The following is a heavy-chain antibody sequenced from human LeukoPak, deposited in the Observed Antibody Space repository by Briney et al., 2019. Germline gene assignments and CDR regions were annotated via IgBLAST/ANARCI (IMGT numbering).Heavy chain of an antibody. J-gene: IGHJ6*03. Sequence: PSETLSLTCTVSGGSISSSSYYWGWIRQPPGKGLEWIGEINHSGSTNYNPSLKSRVTISVDTSKNQFSLKLSSVTAADTAVYYCARVVRIGYSRLGTYYYYYMDVWGKGTTVTVSS. CDR3: ARVVRIGYSRLGTYYYYYMDV. V-gene: IGHV4-39*07. D-gene: IGHD6-13*01. CDR2: INHSGST. CDR1: GGSISSSSYY.